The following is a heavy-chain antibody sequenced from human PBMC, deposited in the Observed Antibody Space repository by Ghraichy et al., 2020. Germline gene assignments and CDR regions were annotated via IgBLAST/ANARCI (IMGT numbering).Heavy chain of an antibody. V-gene: IGHV3-48*02. Sequence: GGSLRLSCAASGFTFSSYAMNWVRQAPGKGLEWVSYVSGSSSSVYYADSVKGRFTISRDNAKNSLYLQMDSLRDEDTAVYYCARDATSIAWGFDYWGQGALVTVSS. J-gene: IGHJ4*02. CDR3: ARDATSIAWGFDY. CDR2: VSGSSSSV. CDR1: GFTFSSYA. D-gene: IGHD3-3*02.